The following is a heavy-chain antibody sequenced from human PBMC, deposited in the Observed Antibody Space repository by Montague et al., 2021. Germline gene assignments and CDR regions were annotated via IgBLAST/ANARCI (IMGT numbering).Heavy chain of an antibody. CDR3: ARAFSSWYVGWFDP. D-gene: IGHD6-13*01. CDR1: GASTTSNIYY. V-gene: IGHV4-39*07. CDR2: IYYSGNS. J-gene: IGHJ5*02. Sequence: SETLSLTCTVSGASTTSNIYYWGWIRQSPGKGLEWIGSIYYSGNSFYQPSLKSRITMAVGTSKNQFSLKLSSVTAADTAIYYCARAFSSWYVGWFDPWGQGTLVTVSS.